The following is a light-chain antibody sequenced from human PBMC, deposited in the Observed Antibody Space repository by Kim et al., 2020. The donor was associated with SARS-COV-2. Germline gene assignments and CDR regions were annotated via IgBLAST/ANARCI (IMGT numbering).Light chain of an antibody. CDR2: GKN. Sequence: ALVQTVRITCQGDILRSYYASWDQQKPGQAPVLVIYGKNNRPSGIPDRFSGSSSGNTASLTITGAQAEDEADYYCNSRDSSGNHWVFGGGTQLTVL. J-gene: IGLJ3*02. CDR3: NSRDSSGNHWV. V-gene: IGLV3-19*01. CDR1: ILRSYY.